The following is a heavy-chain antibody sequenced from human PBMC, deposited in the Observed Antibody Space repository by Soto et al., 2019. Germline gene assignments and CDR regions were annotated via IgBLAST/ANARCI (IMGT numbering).Heavy chain of an antibody. CDR2: IYYSGNI. Sequence: QVQLQESGPGLVKPSETLSLTCTVSGDSVTSRSYYWTWVRQPPGKGLEWIGYIYYSGNINYNPSLKSRFTISVDTSTNQFSLKLTSVTAADTAIYYCASGNIAASGTKFDPWGQGILVTVSS. CDR3: ASGNIAASGTKFDP. J-gene: IGHJ5*02. V-gene: IGHV4-61*01. D-gene: IGHD6-13*01. CDR1: GDSVTSRSYY.